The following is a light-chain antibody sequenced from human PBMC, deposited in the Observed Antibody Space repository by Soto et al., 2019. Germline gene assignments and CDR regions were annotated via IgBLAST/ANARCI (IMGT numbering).Light chain of an antibody. CDR3: QQYHNWYT. CDR1: QSISIN. J-gene: IGKJ2*01. Sequence: EIVMTQSPATLSVSPGERATLSCRASQSISINLAWFQQKPGQGPSLLMYGASTRATGIPARFSGSGSATEFTLTISSLQYEDFAVYYCQQYHNWYTFGQGTKLEIK. CDR2: GAS. V-gene: IGKV3-15*01.